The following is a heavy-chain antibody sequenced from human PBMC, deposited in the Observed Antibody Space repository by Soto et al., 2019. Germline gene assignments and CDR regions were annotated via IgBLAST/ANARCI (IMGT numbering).Heavy chain of an antibody. J-gene: IGHJ5*02. CDR1: GFTVSSNY. V-gene: IGHV3-66*01. CDR2: IYSGGST. CDR3: ARDRYDFWSGSNWFDP. D-gene: IGHD3-3*01. Sequence: GGSLRLSCAASGFTVSSNYMSWVRQAPGKGLEWVSVIYSGGSTYYADSVKGRFTISRDNSKNTLYLQMNSLRAEDTAVYYCARDRYDFWSGSNWFDPWGQGTLVTVSS.